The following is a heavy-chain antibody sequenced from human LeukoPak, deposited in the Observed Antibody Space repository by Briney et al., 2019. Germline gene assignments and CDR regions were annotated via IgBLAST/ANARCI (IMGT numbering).Heavy chain of an antibody. Sequence: ASVKASCKASGYTFTSYAMHWVRQAPGQRLEWMGWVNAGNGNTKYSQKFQGRVTITRDTSASTAYMELSSLRSEDTAVYYCARGASSGYYSYYFDFWGQGTLVTVSS. J-gene: IGHJ4*02. CDR3: ARGASSGYYSYYFDF. CDR2: VNAGNGNT. V-gene: IGHV1-3*01. CDR1: GYTFTSYA. D-gene: IGHD3-22*01.